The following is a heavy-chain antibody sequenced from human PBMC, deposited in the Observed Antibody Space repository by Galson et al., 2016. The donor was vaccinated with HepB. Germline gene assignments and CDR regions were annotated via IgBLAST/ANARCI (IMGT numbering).Heavy chain of an antibody. V-gene: IGHV5-10-1*01. Sequence: SGAEVKKPGESLRISCKGSGYSFTSYWITWVRQMHGKGLEWMGTIDPSDSYTNYSPSFQGHFTISADKSISTAYLQWSSLKASDTAMYYCARRSGVAATGYYYYYMDVWGNGTTVTVSS. J-gene: IGHJ6*03. CDR1: GYSFTSYW. D-gene: IGHD2-15*01. CDR2: IDPSDSYT. CDR3: ARRSGVAATGYYYYYMDV.